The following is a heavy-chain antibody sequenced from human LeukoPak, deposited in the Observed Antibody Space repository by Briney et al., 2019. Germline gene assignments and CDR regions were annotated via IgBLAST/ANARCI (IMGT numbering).Heavy chain of an antibody. CDR2: ISPGATYT. V-gene: IGHV3-21*01. J-gene: IGHJ3*02. CDR1: GFTFNTYT. CDR3: ARVFDI. Sequence: GGSLRLSCAASGFTFNTYTMNWVRQAPGKGLEWVSSISPGATYTSYADSVKGRFIISRDDARNSLYLQMNSLRAEDTAVYYCARVFDIWGRGTMVSVSS.